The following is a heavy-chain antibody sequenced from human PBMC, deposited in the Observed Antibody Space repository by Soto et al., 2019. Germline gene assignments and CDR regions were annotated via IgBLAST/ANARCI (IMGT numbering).Heavy chain of an antibody. CDR1: GGTFSDFT. J-gene: IGHJ6*02. Sequence: QVQLVQSGAEVRKPGSSVKVSCRASGGTFSDFTVTWVRQAPGQGLEWMGGIIPILEATKYAQTFQDRVTFTTDESTSTGFMDLSSLRSEDTAVYFCATSYCGNECQTITAFYFLGWDVWGQGTTVTVSS. D-gene: IGHD3-10*01. CDR2: IIPILEAT. CDR3: ATSYCGNECQTITAFYFLGWDV. V-gene: IGHV1-69*16.